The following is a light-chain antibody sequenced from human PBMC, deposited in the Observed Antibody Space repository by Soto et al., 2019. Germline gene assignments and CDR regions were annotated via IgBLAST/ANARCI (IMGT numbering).Light chain of an antibody. CDR1: QSISSW. V-gene: IGKV1-5*03. Sequence: DIQMTQSPSTLSAPVGDRVTITSRPSQSISSWLAWYQQKPGKAPKLLIYKASSLESGVPSRFSGSGSGTEFTLTISSLQPDDFATYYCQQYNSYSQAFGQGTKVDIK. J-gene: IGKJ1*01. CDR2: KAS. CDR3: QQYNSYSQA.